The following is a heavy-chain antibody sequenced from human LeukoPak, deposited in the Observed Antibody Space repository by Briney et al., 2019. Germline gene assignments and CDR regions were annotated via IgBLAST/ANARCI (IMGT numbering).Heavy chain of an antibody. D-gene: IGHD3-16*02. V-gene: IGHV4-59*01. CDR3: ARGGVYDYVWGSYRNNWFDP. J-gene: IGHJ5*02. Sequence: SETLSLTCTVSGGSISSYYWSWIRQPPGKGLEWIGHIYYSGSTNYNPSHKSRVTISVDTSKNQFSLKLSSVTAADTAVYYCARGGVYDYVWGSYRNNWFDPWGQGTLVTVSS. CDR2: IYYSGST. CDR1: GGSISSYY.